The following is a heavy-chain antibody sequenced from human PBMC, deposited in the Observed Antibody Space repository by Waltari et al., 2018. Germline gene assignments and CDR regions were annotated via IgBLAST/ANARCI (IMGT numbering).Heavy chain of an antibody. CDR2: ISSDGGRT. J-gene: IGHJ6*02. CDR3: ARVATKTYSSPVPGRPYYYGMDV. D-gene: IGHD3-22*01. CDR1: GFTFSRYW. V-gene: IGHV3-74*01. Sequence: EEQLVESGGGLAQPGESLRLSCAASGFTFSRYWMDWVRQAPGKGLVGVSRISSDGGRTTYADSVKGRFTISRDNAKNTLYVQMNRLRAEDTAVYYCARVATKTYSSPVPGRPYYYGMDVWGQGTTVTVSS.